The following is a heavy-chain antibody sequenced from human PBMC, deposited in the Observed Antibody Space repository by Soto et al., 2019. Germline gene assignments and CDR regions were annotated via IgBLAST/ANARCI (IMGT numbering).Heavy chain of an antibody. D-gene: IGHD2-8*02. CDR2: IKDDGSQS. J-gene: IGHJ5*02. V-gene: IGHV3-7*03. CDR1: GFTFSKFW. Sequence: DVQLVESGGGLVQPGGSLRLSCTVSGFTFSKFWMSWVRQAPGKGLEWVANIKDDGSQSYYVDSVKGRFTISRDNAKNSLYLQVNSLRVDDTAVYYCARLLLYSASGRGWFDPRGQGTLGTVSS. CDR3: ARLLLYSASGRGWFDP.